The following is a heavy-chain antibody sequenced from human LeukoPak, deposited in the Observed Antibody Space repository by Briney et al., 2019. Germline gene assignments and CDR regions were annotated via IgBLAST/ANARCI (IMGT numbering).Heavy chain of an antibody. Sequence: ASVKVSCKASGYTFINYFMHWVRQAPGQGLEWMGTINLSGGSATYAQKFQGRVTMTRDMSTTTVYMEMGSLTSEDTAVYYCVRDHGDSSGWYWFDPWGQGALVTVSS. CDR1: GYTFINYF. V-gene: IGHV1-46*01. CDR2: INLSGGSA. CDR3: VRDHGDSSGWYWFDP. J-gene: IGHJ5*02. D-gene: IGHD6-19*01.